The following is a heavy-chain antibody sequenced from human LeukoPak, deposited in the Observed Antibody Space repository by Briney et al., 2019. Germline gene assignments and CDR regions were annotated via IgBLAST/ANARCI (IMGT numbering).Heavy chain of an antibody. CDR3: ARGLTIFGVVTTFFDY. CDR2: IIPIFGAA. J-gene: IGHJ4*02. Sequence: SVKVSCKASGGTFSSYAISWVRQAPGQGLEWMGGIIPIFGAANYAQKFQGRVTITADESTSTAYMELSSLRSEDTAVYYCARGLTIFGVVTTFFDYWGQGTLVTVSS. D-gene: IGHD3-3*01. CDR1: GGTFSSYA. V-gene: IGHV1-69*13.